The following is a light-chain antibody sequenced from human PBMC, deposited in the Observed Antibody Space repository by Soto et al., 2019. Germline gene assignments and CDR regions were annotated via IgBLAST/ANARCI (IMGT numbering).Light chain of an antibody. CDR1: QGISSY. CDR3: QQLNSYPYT. Sequence: IQLTQSPSSLSASVGDRVTIACRASQGISSYLACYQQKPGKAPNLLIYAPSTLQSGVPSRFSGSGSGTDFTLTISSLQPEDFATYYCQQLNSYPYTFGQGTKLEIK. J-gene: IGKJ2*01. CDR2: APS. V-gene: IGKV1-9*01.